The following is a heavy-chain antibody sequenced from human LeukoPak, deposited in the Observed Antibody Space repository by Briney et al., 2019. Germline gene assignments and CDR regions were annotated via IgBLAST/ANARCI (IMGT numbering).Heavy chain of an antibody. CDR3: ARLSGDITVFDL. D-gene: IGHD1-20*01. V-gene: IGHV3-7*01. J-gene: IGHJ5*02. CDR2: IRRGGVAK. Sequence: GGSLRLSCAASGFTFGNYWVSWVRQAPGKGQEWVATIRRGGVAKYYVDSVRGRFTISRDNAQNSLFLQMNSLRAEDTALYFCARLSGDITVFDLWGQGTQVTVSS. CDR1: GFTFGNYW.